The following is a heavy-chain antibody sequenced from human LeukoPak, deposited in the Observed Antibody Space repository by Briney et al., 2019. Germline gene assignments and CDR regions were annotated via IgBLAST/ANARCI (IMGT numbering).Heavy chain of an antibody. V-gene: IGHV1-69*04. J-gene: IGHJ6*02. D-gene: IGHD2-2*01. Sequence: SVKVSCKASGYTFTGYYMHWVRQAPGQGLEWMGRIIPIRGIANYAQKFQGRVTIIADKSTSTAYMELSSLRSEDTAVYYCARDPSTSHYYYGMDVWGQGTTVTVSS. CDR3: ARDPSTSHYYYGMDV. CDR1: GYTFTGYY. CDR2: IIPIRGIA.